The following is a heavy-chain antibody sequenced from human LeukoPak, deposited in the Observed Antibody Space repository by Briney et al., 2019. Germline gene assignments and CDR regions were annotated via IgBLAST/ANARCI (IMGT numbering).Heavy chain of an antibody. Sequence: PSETLSLTCAVYGGSFSGYYWSWIRQPPGKGLEWIGEINHSGSTNYNPSLKGRVTISVDTSKNQFSLRLNSVTAVDTAVYYCARKPDSRNWFDPWGQGTLVIVSS. CDR3: ARKPDSRNWFDP. D-gene: IGHD1-14*01. CDR1: GGSFSGYY. J-gene: IGHJ5*02. V-gene: IGHV4-34*01. CDR2: INHSGST.